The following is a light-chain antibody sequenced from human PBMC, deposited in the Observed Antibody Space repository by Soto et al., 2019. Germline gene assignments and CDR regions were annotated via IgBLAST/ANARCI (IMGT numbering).Light chain of an antibody. CDR1: QSISSW. Sequence: DIRMTQSPSTLSGSVGDRVTITCRASQSISSWLAWYQQKPGKAPKVLIYDASSLESGVPSRFSGSGSGTEFSLTISSLQPDDFATYYCQQYNHYWTFGQGTKVDI. CDR2: DAS. J-gene: IGKJ1*01. CDR3: QQYNHYWT. V-gene: IGKV1-5*01.